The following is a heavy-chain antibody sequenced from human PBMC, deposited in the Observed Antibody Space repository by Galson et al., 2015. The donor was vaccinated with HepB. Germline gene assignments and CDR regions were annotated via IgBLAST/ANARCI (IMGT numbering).Heavy chain of an antibody. V-gene: IGHV3-15*01. Sequence: SLRLSCAASGFTFSDYYMSWVRQAPGKGLEWVGRIKSKTDGGTTDYAAPVKGRFTISRDDSKNTLYLQMNSLKTEDTAVYYCTTFLVWGGYYFDYWGQGTLVTVSS. J-gene: IGHJ4*02. D-gene: IGHD3-3*01. CDR1: GFTFSDYY. CDR3: TTFLVWGGYYFDY. CDR2: IKSKTDGGTT.